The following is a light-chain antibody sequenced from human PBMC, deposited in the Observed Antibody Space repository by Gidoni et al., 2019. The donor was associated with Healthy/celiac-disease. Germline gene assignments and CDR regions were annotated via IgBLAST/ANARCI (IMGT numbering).Light chain of an antibody. CDR3: QKYYRTPYT. CDR2: WAS. J-gene: IGKJ2*01. CDR1: QSALYSSNNKNY. Sequence: DIVVTQSPDSLAVSLGERAPINCKSRQSALYSSNNKNYLACYQQKPGQPPQLLIYWASTRESGVPDRFSGSGSGTDFTITISSLQAEDEAVYYCQKYYRTPYTFXXXTKLEIK. V-gene: IGKV4-1*01.